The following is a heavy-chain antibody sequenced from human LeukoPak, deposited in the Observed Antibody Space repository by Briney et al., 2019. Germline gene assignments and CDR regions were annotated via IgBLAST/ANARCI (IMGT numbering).Heavy chain of an antibody. CDR1: GFNFNTYD. J-gene: IGHJ3*02. D-gene: IGHD3-16*01. CDR2: IHKTSSPI. Sequence: GGSLRLSCAASGFNFNTYDMTWVRQAPGKGLEWLSFIHKTSSPIYYADSVKGRLTISRDNAKNSLYLQLNSLRDEDTAVYYCVRDRAGGAFDIWGQGTMVTVSS. CDR3: VRDRAGGAFDI. V-gene: IGHV3-48*02.